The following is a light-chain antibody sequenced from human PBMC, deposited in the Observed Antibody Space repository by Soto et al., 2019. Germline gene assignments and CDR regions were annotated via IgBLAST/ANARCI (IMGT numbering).Light chain of an antibody. CDR2: GAS. CDR3: HHYET. Sequence: EIVLTHSQGTLSLSPCDRATLSSRASQSVSRSYLGWYQQKPGQAPRLLMYGASIRAAGVPDRFSGSGSGTEFTLTISRLEPEDFTVYYCHHYETFGQGTKVDIK. J-gene: IGKJ1*01. CDR1: QSVSRSY. V-gene: IGKV3-20*01.